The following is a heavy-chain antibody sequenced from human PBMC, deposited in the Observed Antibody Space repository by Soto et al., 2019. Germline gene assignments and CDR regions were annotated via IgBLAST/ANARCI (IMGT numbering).Heavy chain of an antibody. D-gene: IGHD1-1*01. J-gene: IGHJ4*02. V-gene: IGHV4-39*01. CDR1: GGSISSSSYY. CDR3: ARLRNDYVY. CDR2: IYYSGST. Sequence: SETLSLTCTVSGGSISSSSYYWGWIRQPPGKGLEWIGNIYYSGSTYYNPSLKSRVTMSVDTSKNQFSLKLSSVTAADRAVYYCARLRNDYVYWGQGTLVTVSS.